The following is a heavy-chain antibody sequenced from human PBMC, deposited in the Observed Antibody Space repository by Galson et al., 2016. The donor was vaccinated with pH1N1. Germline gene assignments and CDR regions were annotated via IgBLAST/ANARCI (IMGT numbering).Heavy chain of an antibody. J-gene: IGHJ4*02. CDR2: IHTTTGDP. V-gene: IGHV7-4-1*02. D-gene: IGHD2-15*01. Sequence: VKVSCKASGYTFASYAINWVRQVPGQGLEWMGWIHTTTGDPSYGQGFTGRFVFSLDTSVTTAYLQISSLTTEDAAVYYCARESYRCSGGSCYFDSWGQGTLVTVSS. CDR1: GYTFASYA. CDR3: ARESYRCSGGSCYFDS.